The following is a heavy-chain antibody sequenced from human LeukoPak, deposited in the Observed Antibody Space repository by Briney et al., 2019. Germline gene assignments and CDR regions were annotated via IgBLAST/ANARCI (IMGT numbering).Heavy chain of an antibody. V-gene: IGHV4-39*01. J-gene: IGHJ3*02. CDR3: ARPRREWELDAFHT. CDR2: IYYSGST. D-gene: IGHD1-26*01. Sequence: SETLSLTCTVSGGSISSTNYYWGWIRQPPEKGLEWISSIYYSGSTYYNPSLKSRVSISVDTSKNQFSLKLSSVTATDTAVYYFARPRREWELDAFHTWGQRTMVTVSS. CDR1: GGSISSTNYY.